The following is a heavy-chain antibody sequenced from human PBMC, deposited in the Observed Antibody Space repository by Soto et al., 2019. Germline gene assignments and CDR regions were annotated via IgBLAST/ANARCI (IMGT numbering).Heavy chain of an antibody. CDR1: GGSVSSGSYY. CDR3: AREFRDGYSQVARFFFDY. V-gene: IGHV4-61*01. D-gene: IGHD4-4*01. Sequence: KLRETLSLTCSVSGGSVSSGSYYWSWIRQPPGKGLEWIGQVSYRGITNYNPSLKSRVTISVDTSKNQLSLNLNSVTAADTAVYYCAREFRDGYSQVARFFFDYWGQGTLVTVSS. CDR2: VSYRGIT. J-gene: IGHJ4*02.